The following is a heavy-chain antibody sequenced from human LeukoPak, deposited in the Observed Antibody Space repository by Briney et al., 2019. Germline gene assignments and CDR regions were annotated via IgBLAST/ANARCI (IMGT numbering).Heavy chain of an antibody. Sequence: SGPTLVNPSQTLSLTCTVSGGSISSGSYYWSWIRQPAGKGLEWIGRIYTSGSTNYNPSLKSRVTISVDTPKNQFSLKLNSVTAADTAVYYCARQLKVGNTGYYFDYWGQGILVTVSS. V-gene: IGHV4-61*02. CDR3: ARQLKVGNTGYYFDY. J-gene: IGHJ4*02. CDR1: GGSISSGSYY. CDR2: IYTSGST. D-gene: IGHD6-13*01.